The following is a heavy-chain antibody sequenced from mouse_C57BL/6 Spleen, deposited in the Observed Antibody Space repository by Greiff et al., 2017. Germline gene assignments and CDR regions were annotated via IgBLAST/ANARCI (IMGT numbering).Heavy chain of an antibody. CDR1: GYAFTNYL. CDR2: INPGSGGT. V-gene: IGHV1-54*01. D-gene: IGHD1-1*02. Sequence: QVQLQQSGAELVRPGTSVKVSCKASGYAFTNYLIEWVKQRPGQGLEWIGVINPGSGGTNYNEKFKGKATLTADKSSSTAYMQLSSLTSEDSAVYFCARGGGYFDWYFDVWGRGTTVTVSS. J-gene: IGHJ1*03. CDR3: ARGGGYFDWYFDV.